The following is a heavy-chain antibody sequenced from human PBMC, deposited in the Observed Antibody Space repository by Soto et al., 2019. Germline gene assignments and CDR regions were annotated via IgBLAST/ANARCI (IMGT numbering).Heavy chain of an antibody. CDR2: IIPIFGTA. J-gene: IGHJ6*02. CDR3: ARDIVVVPADTYYYYGMDV. Sequence: QVEVVQSGAAVKKPGASVKVSCKASGYTFTNYGFSWVRQAPGQGLEWMGGIIPIFGTANYAQKFQGRVTITADESTSTAYMELSSLRSEDTAVYYCARDIVVVPADTYYYYGMDVWGQGTTVTVSS. V-gene: IGHV1-69*13. CDR1: GYTFTNYG. D-gene: IGHD2-2*01.